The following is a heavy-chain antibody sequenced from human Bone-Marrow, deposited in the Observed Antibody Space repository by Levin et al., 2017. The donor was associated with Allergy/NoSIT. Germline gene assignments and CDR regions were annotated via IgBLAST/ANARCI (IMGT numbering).Heavy chain of an antibody. J-gene: IGHJ4*02. CDR2: IKTDGSAK. Sequence: GESPKISCAASGFTFSTYWMSWVRQAPGKGLEWVANIKTDGSAKFYVDSVKGRFTISRDNAKNLLYLQMNSLRAEDTAVYYCSRAEDYWGQGTLVTVSS. V-gene: IGHV3-7*01. CDR1: GFTFSTYW. CDR3: SRAEDY.